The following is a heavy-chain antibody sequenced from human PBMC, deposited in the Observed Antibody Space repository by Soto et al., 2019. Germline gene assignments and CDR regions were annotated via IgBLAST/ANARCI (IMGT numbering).Heavy chain of an antibody. CDR2: ISTFNGKT. CDR1: RYTFTSHG. D-gene: IGHD1-26*01. J-gene: IGHJ3*01. Sequence: QVQLVQSGGVVKTPGASVKVSCTTFRYTFTSHGIAWVRQAPGQGLEWMGWISTFNGKTDYAQKFQGRVTMTADTLTSTVHMELRSLRSDDTAVYYCARLLTEGATFREDAFDLWGQGTKVTVSS. V-gene: IGHV1-18*01. CDR3: ARLLTEGATFREDAFDL.